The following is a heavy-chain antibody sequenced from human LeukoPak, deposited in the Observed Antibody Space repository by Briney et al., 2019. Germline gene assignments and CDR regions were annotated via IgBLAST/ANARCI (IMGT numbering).Heavy chain of an antibody. V-gene: IGHV4-4*02. J-gene: IGHJ4*02. CDR1: GFTFSSYAM. CDR3: ATRFDGSGSFVY. D-gene: IGHD3-10*01. CDR2: IYHSGST. Sequence: PGGSLRLSCAASGFTFSSYAMSWVRQPPGKGLEWIGEIYHSGSTTYNPSLKSRVTISVDKSKNHFSLRLTSVTAADTAVYYCATRFDGSGSFVYWGQGTLVTVSS.